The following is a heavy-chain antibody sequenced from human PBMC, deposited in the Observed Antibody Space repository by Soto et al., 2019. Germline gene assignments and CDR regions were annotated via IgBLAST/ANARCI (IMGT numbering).Heavy chain of an antibody. Sequence: LRLSCEGSGFTFSNNAMHWVRQAPGKGLEWVAFISYDSSEIFYADALKGRFSVSRDNPKNTLFLHMNSPRSEDTAVYYCARGLEYNTGWHYFDYWGQGTLVTVSS. V-gene: IGHV3-30*01. CDR1: GFTFSNNA. D-gene: IGHD6-19*01. CDR2: ISYDSSEI. J-gene: IGHJ4*02. CDR3: ARGLEYNTGWHYFDY.